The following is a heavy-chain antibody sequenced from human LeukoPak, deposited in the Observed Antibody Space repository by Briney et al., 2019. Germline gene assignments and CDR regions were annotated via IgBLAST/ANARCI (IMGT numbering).Heavy chain of an antibody. Sequence: GASVKVSCKASGYTFTSYDINWVRQATGQGLEWMGWMNPNSGNAGYAQKFQGRVTMTRNTSISTAYMELSSLRSEDTAVYYCARGIAAAGNFDYWGQGTLVTVSS. J-gene: IGHJ4*02. V-gene: IGHV1-8*01. CDR1: GYTFTSYD. CDR2: MNPNSGNA. D-gene: IGHD6-13*01. CDR3: ARGIAAAGNFDY.